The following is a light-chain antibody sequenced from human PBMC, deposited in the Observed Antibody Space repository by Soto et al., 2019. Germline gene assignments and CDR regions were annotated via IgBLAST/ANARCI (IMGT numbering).Light chain of an antibody. CDR3: CSYAGSGTYV. J-gene: IGLJ1*01. CDR1: SSDVGSYNL. Sequence: QSVLTQPASVSGTPGQSIAISCTGTSSDVGSYNLVSWYQQHPDKAPKLMIYEGSKRPSGVSDRFSGSKSGNTASLTISGLQAEDEADNYCCSYAGSGTYVFGPGTKLTVL. CDR2: EGS. V-gene: IGLV2-23*01.